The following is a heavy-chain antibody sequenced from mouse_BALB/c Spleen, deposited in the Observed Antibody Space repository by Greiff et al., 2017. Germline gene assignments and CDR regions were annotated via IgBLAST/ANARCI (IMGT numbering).Heavy chain of an antibody. CDR1: GFSLTSYG. J-gene: IGHJ3*01. Sequence: QVQLKQSGPGLVQPSQSLSITCTVSGFSLTSYGVHWVRQSPGKGLEWLGVIWSGGSTDYNAAFISRLSISKDNSKSQVFFKMNSLQANDTAIYYCATLLRYSAYWGQGTLVTVSA. V-gene: IGHV2-2*02. CDR2: IWSGGST. CDR3: ATLLRYSAY. D-gene: IGHD1-1*01.